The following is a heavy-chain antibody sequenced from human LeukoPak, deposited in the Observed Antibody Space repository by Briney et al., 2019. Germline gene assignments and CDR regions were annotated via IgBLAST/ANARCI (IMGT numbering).Heavy chain of an antibody. V-gene: IGHV3-74*01. J-gene: IGHJ1*01. CDR3: YGANAAN. D-gene: IGHD4-23*01. CDR2: INTDGGST. CDR1: GFTLSSYW. Sequence: PGGPLRLSCAASGFTLSSYWMYWVRQAPGKGLVWVSLINTDGGSTNYAESVKGRFTISRDNAKNTVYLQMNSLRAEDTAMYYCYGANAANWGQGTLVTVSS.